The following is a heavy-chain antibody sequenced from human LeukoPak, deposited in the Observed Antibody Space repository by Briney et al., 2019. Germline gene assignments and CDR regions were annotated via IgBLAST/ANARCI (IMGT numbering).Heavy chain of an antibody. D-gene: IGHD2-2*02. CDR3: AKDDMRVVVVPAAIGS. Sequence: PGGSQRLSCAASGFTFSSYAMSWVRQAPGKGLEWVSAISGSGDSTFYADSVKGRFTISRDNSKNTLYLQMNSLRAEDTAVYYCAKDDMRVVVVPAAIGSWGQGTLVTVSS. CDR1: GFTFSSYA. J-gene: IGHJ4*02. V-gene: IGHV3-23*01. CDR2: ISGSGDST.